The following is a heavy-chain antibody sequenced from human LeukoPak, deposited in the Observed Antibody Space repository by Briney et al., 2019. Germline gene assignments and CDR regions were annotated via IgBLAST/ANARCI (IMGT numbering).Heavy chain of an antibody. CDR2: ISSSSSYI. J-gene: IGHJ4*02. V-gene: IGHV3-21*01. D-gene: IGHD3-10*01. Sequence: GGSLRLSCAASGFTFSSYSMNWVRQAPGKGLEWVSSISSSSSYIYYADSVKGRFTISRDNAKNSLYLQMNSLRAEDTAVYYCASNYYGSGSYLYWGQGTLVTVSS. CDR3: ASNYYGSGSYLY. CDR1: GFTFSSYS.